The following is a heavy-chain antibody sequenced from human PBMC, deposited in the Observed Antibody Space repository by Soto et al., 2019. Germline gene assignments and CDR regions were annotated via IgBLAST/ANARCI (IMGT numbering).Heavy chain of an antibody. CDR1: GYTFTSYA. CDR3: ARDLYGDPTPSWFDP. J-gene: IGHJ5*02. Sequence: QVQLVQSGAEVKKPGASVKVSCKASGYTFTSYAMHWVRQAPGQRLEWMGWINAGNGNTKYSQKFQGRVTITRDTSASTAYMELSSLRSEDTAVYYCARDLYGDPTPSWFDPWGQGTLVTVSS. CDR2: INAGNGNT. D-gene: IGHD4-17*01. V-gene: IGHV1-3*01.